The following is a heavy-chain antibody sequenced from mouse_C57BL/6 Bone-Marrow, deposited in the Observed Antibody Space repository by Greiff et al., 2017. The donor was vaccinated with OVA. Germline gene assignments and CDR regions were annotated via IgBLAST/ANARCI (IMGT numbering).Heavy chain of an antibody. CDR2: ISYSGST. CDR1: GYSITSDYA. CDR3: ARWKYGNYERYFDV. Sequence: EVKLQESGPGLVKPSQSLSLTCTVTGYSITSDYAWHWIRQFPGNKLEWMGYISYSGSTSYNPSLKSRISITRDTSKNQFFLQLNSVTTEDTATYYCARWKYGNYERYFDVWGAGTTVTVSS. J-gene: IGHJ1*01. V-gene: IGHV3-2*02. D-gene: IGHD2-10*02.